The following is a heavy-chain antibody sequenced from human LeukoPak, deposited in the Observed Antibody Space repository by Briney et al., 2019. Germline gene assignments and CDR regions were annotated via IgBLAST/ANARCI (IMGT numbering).Heavy chain of an antibody. D-gene: IGHD6-19*01. CDR1: GGTFSSYA. J-gene: IGHJ6*02. V-gene: IGHV1-69*04. Sequence: GASVKVSCKASGGTFSSYAISWVRQAPGQGLEWMGRIIPILGIANYAQKFQGRVTITADKSTSTAYMELSSLRSEDTVVYYCARALAVAYYYYYGMDVWGQGTTVTVSS. CDR3: ARALAVAYYYYYGMDV. CDR2: IIPILGIA.